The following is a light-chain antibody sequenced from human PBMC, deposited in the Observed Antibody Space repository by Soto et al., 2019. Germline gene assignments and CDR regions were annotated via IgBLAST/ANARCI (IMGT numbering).Light chain of an antibody. Sequence: QSALTQPASVSGSPGQSITISCTGTSSDVGGYNYVSWYQQHPGKAPKLMIYDVRNRPSGVSNRFSGSKSGNTASPTISGLQAEDEADYYCSSYTTSSTLIFGGGTKLTVL. V-gene: IGLV2-14*01. CDR2: DVR. CDR1: SSDVGGYNY. J-gene: IGLJ2*01. CDR3: SSYTTSSTLI.